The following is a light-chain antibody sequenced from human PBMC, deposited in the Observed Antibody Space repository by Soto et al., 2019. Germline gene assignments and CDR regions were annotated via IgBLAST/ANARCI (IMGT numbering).Light chain of an antibody. Sequence: IVLTQSPGTLSLSPGERATLSWKASQSVSNNYLAWYQQKPGQAPRLVIYGASNRATGIPDRFSGSGSGTEFTLTISRLEPEDFEVYYCQQYNNWPRTFGQGTKVDIK. J-gene: IGKJ1*01. CDR2: GAS. CDR1: QSVSNNY. CDR3: QQYNNWPRT. V-gene: IGKV3-20*01.